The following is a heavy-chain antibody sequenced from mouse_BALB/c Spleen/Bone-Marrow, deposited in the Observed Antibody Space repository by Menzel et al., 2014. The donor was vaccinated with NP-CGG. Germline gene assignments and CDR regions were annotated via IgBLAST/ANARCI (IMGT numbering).Heavy chain of an antibody. J-gene: IGHJ2*01. CDR3: ARGGANVDY. V-gene: IGHV1-69*01. Sequence: VKLMESGAELVMPGASVKMSCKASGHTFTDHWIHWMKQRPGQGLEWIGAIDISDSYTTYNQKFKGKATLIVDESSSTAYMPLSRLTSEDSAVYYCARGGANVDYWGQGTTLTVSS. CDR2: IDISDSYT. CDR1: GHTFTDHW.